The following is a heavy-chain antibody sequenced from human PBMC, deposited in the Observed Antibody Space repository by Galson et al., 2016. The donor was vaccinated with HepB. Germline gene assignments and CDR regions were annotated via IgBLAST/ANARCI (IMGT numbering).Heavy chain of an antibody. Sequence: SVKVSCKASGYKFRSYGIDWVRQAPGQGLEWLGWISTYNGNTNYARKFQDRVTLTTDTSTNTVYMELRSLTSDDTAVYYCARCRQWLGESSHYWGQGTLVTVSS. V-gene: IGHV1-18*01. CDR2: ISTYNGNT. CDR3: ARCRQWLGESSHY. CDR1: GYKFRSYG. D-gene: IGHD3-10*01. J-gene: IGHJ4*02.